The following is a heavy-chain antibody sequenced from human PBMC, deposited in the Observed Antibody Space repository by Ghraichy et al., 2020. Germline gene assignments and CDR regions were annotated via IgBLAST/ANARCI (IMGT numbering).Heavy chain of an antibody. D-gene: IGHD6-19*01. CDR2: ISSSSSYI. V-gene: IGHV3-21*01. CDR1: GFTFSSYS. J-gene: IGHJ4*02. CDR3: ASSIAVAGNEDY. Sequence: GESLNISCAASGFTFSSYSMNWVRQAPGKGLEWVSSISSSSSYIYYADSVKGRFTISRDNAKNSLYLQMNSLRAEDTAVYYCASSIAVAGNEDYWGQGTLVTVSS.